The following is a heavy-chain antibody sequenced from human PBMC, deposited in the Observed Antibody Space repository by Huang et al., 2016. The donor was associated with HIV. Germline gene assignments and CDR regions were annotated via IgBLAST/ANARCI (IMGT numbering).Heavy chain of an antibody. CDR2: VYPCSSDT. CDR1: GYIFSNYW. J-gene: IGHJ4*02. D-gene: IGHD2-2*01. V-gene: IGHV5-51*03. CDR3: ATRDVSLATSFDH. Sequence: EVQLEQSGAEVKKPGESLKISCKASGYIFSNYWIGWVRQVPGKCLEWMMFVYPCSSDTRYGLSIYGQVTVSVDKSIATANLQWRTLRPSNTARYYCATRDVSLATSFDHWGRGTMVTVSS.